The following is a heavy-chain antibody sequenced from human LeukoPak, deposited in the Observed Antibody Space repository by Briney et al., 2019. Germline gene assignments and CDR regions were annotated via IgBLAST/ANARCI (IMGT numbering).Heavy chain of an antibody. CDR1: GFTFSSYG. J-gene: IGHJ4*02. Sequence: GGSLRLSCAASGFTFSSYGMSWVRQAPGKGLEWVSAISGSGGSTYYADSVKGRFTISRDNSKNTLYLQMYSLRAEDTAVYYCAKDRYYGSGSYCTDYWGQGTLVTVSS. V-gene: IGHV3-23*01. D-gene: IGHD3-10*01. CDR2: ISGSGGST. CDR3: AKDRYYGSGSYCTDY.